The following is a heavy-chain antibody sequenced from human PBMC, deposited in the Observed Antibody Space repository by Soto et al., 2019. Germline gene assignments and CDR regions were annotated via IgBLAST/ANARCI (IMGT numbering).Heavy chain of an antibody. Sequence: GGSLRLSCAASGFIFSDYYMIWIRQAPGKGLEWVSYISNTGNVINYADSVKGRFFVSRDNTKNSLNLQMNSLRAEDTAMYYCARVSGQWLLSYWGQGTLVTVSS. CDR2: ISNTGNVI. CDR1: GFIFSDYY. J-gene: IGHJ4*02. D-gene: IGHD6-19*01. CDR3: ARVSGQWLLSY. V-gene: IGHV3-11*01.